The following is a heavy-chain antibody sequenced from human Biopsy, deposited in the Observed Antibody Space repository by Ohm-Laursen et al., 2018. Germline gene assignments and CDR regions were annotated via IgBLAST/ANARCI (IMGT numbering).Heavy chain of an antibody. Sequence: SLRLSFSASGFTFTSYGLHWVRQAPRKGLEWVAVISYDGSSQYYVNSVIGRFTTARDNSKNTAYLQMISLGAEDTAVYYCAKSRESSGYYLVDWGQGTLVTVSS. CDR1: GFTFTSYG. J-gene: IGHJ4*02. CDR2: ISYDGSSQ. V-gene: IGHV3-30*18. CDR3: AKSRESSGYYLVD. D-gene: IGHD3-22*01.